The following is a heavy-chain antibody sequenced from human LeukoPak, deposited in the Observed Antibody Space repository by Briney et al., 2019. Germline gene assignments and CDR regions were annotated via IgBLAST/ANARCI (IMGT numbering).Heavy chain of an antibody. Sequence: GGSLRLSCAASGFTVSSNYMSWVRQAPGKGLEWVSVIYSGGSTYYADSVKRLFSISRHHAKNALYLQMNRLRAEDTAVYYCASQDGYNYEVDYWGQGTLVTVSS. D-gene: IGHD5-24*01. J-gene: IGHJ4*02. V-gene: IGHV3-66*04. CDR3: ASQDGYNYEVDY. CDR1: GFTVSSNY. CDR2: IYSGGST.